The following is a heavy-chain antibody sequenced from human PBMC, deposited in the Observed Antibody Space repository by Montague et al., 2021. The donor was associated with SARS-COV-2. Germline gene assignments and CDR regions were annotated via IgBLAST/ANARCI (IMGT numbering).Heavy chain of an antibody. J-gene: IGHJ5*02. D-gene: IGHD3-22*01. V-gene: IGHV4-59*12. CDR1: GGSLSGYY. CDR3: ARAPGENTVIVVVLTGAANWFDP. Sequence: SETLSLTCAVSGGSLSGYYWSWIRQPPGKGLEWIGYIYYSGSTNYNPSLKSRVTISVDTSKNQFSLKLNSVTAADTAVYYCARAPGENTVIVVVLTGAANWFDPGGQGTLVTVSS. CDR2: IYYSGST.